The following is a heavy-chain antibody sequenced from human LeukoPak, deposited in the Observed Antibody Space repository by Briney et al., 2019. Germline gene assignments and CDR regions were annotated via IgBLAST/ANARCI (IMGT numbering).Heavy chain of an antibody. CDR1: GVSISSSTNC. CDR2: IYYSRSP. V-gene: IGHV4-39*07. Sequence: PSGTLCLSCAVSGVSISSSTNCWGWVRPPPGKGLELVGSIYYSRSPYHNPSPTHQITISVHTSKNQFSLKLSSVTAAAAAVYECARVSLTWFDPWGEGTLVSVPS. J-gene: IGHJ5*02. CDR3: ARVSLTWFDP.